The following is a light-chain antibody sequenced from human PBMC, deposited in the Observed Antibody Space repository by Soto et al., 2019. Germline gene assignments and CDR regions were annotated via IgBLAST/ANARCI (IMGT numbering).Light chain of an antibody. CDR3: CAYPGSSTFAFYV. CDR1: ISDVVIYNL. J-gene: IGLJ1*01. V-gene: IGLV2-23*02. CDR2: DFI. Sequence: QSVLTQPASVSGSPGQSITISFTVTISDVVIYNLVSFYQQHPFKAPKLMIYDFIKLPSLFSNRFSVSNSGNTSSLTISGXXAXDEADYYCCAYPGSSTFAFYVFGTGTKVTVL.